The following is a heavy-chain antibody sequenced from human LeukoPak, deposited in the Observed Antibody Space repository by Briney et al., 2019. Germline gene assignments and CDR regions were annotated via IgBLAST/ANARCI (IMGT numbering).Heavy chain of an antibody. CDR2: INTDGRTT. Sequence: PGRSLRLSCAASGFTFDDYAIHWVREAPGMGPVWVSRINTDGRTTTYADSVKGRFTISRDNAKNTLYLQMNTLGAEDTAVYYCARATYYYDSSGYRAVYYFDYWGQGTLVTVSS. D-gene: IGHD3-22*01. CDR1: GFTFDDYA. V-gene: IGHV3-74*01. CDR3: ARATYYYDSSGYRAVYYFDY. J-gene: IGHJ4*02.